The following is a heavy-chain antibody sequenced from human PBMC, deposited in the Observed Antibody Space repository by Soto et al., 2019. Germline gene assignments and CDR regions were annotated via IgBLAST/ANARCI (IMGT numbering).Heavy chain of an antibody. J-gene: IGHJ4*01. CDR3: ATSGGGWYLY. Sequence: QVQLVQSGAEVKKPGASVKVSCKASGYTFSSYDINWVRQATGQGLEWMGWLNPNSGDTGYAQKFQGRVTLTRNTSINTADTELSSLTSDDTAAYYCATSGGGWYLYWGQGTLVTVSS. CDR2: LNPNSGDT. V-gene: IGHV1-8*01. D-gene: IGHD6-19*01. CDR1: GYTFSSYD.